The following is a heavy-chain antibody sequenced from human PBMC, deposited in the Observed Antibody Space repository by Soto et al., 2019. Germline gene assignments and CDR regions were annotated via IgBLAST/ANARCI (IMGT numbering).Heavy chain of an antibody. CDR1: GFTFSSYC. CDR2: IKQDGSEK. D-gene: IGHD3-9*01. V-gene: IGHV3-7*01. Sequence: TGGSMRLSCAASGFTFSSYCVRWVRQAPGKGLEWVANIKQDGSEKYYVDSVKGRFTISRDNAKNSLYLQMNSLRAEDTAVYYCAREDYYAILTGYYAPPVWFDPWGQGTLVTVSS. CDR3: AREDYYAILTGYYAPPVWFDP. J-gene: IGHJ5*02.